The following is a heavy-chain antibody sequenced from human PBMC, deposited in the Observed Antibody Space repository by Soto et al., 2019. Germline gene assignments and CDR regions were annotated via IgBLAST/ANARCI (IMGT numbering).Heavy chain of an antibody. CDR1: GFTFSSYT. V-gene: IGHV3-30-3*01. CDR2: ILYDGGNR. D-gene: IGHD5-18*01. CDR3: ARDNGYSHGHGMDV. Sequence: GGSLRLSCAASGFTFSSYTIHWVRQAPGKGLEWVALILYDGGNRYYADSVKGGFTISRDNSKNTLYLQMNSLRAEDTAVYYCARDNGYSHGHGMDVWGQGTTVTVSS. J-gene: IGHJ6*02.